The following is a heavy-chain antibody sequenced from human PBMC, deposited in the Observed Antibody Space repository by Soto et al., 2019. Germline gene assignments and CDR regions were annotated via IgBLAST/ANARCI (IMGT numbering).Heavy chain of an antibody. D-gene: IGHD6-6*01. J-gene: IGHJ6*02. Sequence: QVQLVQSGAEVKKPGSSVKVSCKASGGTFSSYAISWVRQDPGQGLEWMGGIIPIFGTANYAQKFQGRVTITADKSTSTAYMELSSLRSEDTAVYYCARAFHSSSSTYYYYGMDVWGQGTTVTVSS. CDR3: ARAFHSSSSTYYYYGMDV. CDR2: IIPIFGTA. CDR1: GGTFSSYA. V-gene: IGHV1-69*06.